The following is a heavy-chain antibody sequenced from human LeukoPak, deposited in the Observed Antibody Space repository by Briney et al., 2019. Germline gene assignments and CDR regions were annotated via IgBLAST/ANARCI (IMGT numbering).Heavy chain of an antibody. CDR3: ARDRAPTYYYGSGSYHNNNDAFDI. D-gene: IGHD3-10*01. CDR1: GYTFTSYG. Sequence: GASVKVSCKASGYTFTSYGISWVRQAPGQGLEWMGWISTYNGNTNYAQKLQGRVTMTTDTSTSTAYMELRSLRSDDTAVYYCARDRAPTYYYGSGSYHNNNDAFDIWGQGTMVTVSS. CDR2: ISTYNGNT. V-gene: IGHV1-18*01. J-gene: IGHJ3*02.